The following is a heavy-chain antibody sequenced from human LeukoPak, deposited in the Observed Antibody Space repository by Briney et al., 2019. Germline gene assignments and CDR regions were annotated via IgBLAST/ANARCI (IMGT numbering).Heavy chain of an antibody. V-gene: IGHV3-23*01. CDR1: GFTFSSYA. D-gene: IGHD5-18*01. CDR2: ISGNGGST. J-gene: IGHJ4*02. Sequence: GGSLRLSCAASGFTFSSYAMSWVRQAPGKGLEWVSVISGNGGSTYYADSVKGRFTSSRDNSNNTLYLQMNSLRAEDTAVYYCAKSRYSYEEVVDYWGQGTLVTVSS. CDR3: AKSRYSYEEVVDY.